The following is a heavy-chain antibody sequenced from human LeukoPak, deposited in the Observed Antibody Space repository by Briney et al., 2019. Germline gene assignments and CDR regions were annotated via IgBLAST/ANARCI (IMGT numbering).Heavy chain of an antibody. Sequence: ASVKVSCKASGYTFTGYYMHWVRQAPGQGLEWMGWINPNSGGTNYAQKFQGRVTMTRDTSISTAYMELSRLRSDDTAVYYCARDTDSGGYYFDYWGQGTLVTVSS. CDR3: ARDTDSGGYYFDY. CDR2: INPNSGGT. J-gene: IGHJ4*02. V-gene: IGHV1-2*02. D-gene: IGHD2-15*01. CDR1: GYTFTGYY.